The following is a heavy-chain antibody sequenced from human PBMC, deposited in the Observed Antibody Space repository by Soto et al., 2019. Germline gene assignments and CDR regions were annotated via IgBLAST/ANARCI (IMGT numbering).Heavy chain of an antibody. CDR2: IYDSGST. D-gene: IGHD3-3*01. J-gene: IGHJ4*02. V-gene: IGHV4-59*08. CDR3: ARQPIY. Sequence: SETLSLTCTVSGGSISSSYWSWIRQPQGKGLEWIGYIYDSGSTYYNSSLKSRVTMSVDTSKNQFSLKLNSVTAADTAVYYCARQPIYWGQGTPVTVSS. CDR1: GGSISSSY.